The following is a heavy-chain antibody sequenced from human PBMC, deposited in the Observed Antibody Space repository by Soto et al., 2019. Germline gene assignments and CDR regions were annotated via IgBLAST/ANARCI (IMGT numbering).Heavy chain of an antibody. J-gene: IGHJ3*02. CDR3: ARAGPDAFDI. CDR2: IHYSGST. V-gene: IGHV4-30-4*01. Sequence: PSETLSLTCAVSGGSISSGGAYYWSWIRQSPGKGLEWIAYIHYSGSTYYNSSLKSRVTMSVDTAKNQFSLKVSSVTAADTAVYYCARAGPDAFDIWGQGTMVTVSS. CDR1: GGSISSGGAYY.